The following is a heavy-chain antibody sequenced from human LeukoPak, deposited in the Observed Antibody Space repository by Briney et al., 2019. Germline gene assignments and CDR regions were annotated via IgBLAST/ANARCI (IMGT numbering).Heavy chain of an antibody. J-gene: IGHJ6*03. V-gene: IGHV3-30*04. CDR3: ARVLRYCSGGNCYSGGLGYMDV. Sequence: GRSLRLSCAASGLTFSSYAMHWVRQAPGKGLEWVAVISYDGSNKYYADSVKGRFTISRDNSKNTLYLQMNSLRAEDTAVYYCARVLRYCSGGNCYSGGLGYMDVWGKGTTVTISS. CDR1: GLTFSSYA. D-gene: IGHD2-15*01. CDR2: ISYDGSNK.